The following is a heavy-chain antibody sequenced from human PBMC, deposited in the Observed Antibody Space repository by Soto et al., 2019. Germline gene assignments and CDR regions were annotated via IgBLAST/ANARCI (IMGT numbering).Heavy chain of an antibody. D-gene: IGHD4-17*01. Sequence: QVQLQESGPGLVKPSETLSLTCSVSGDSISRKYWSWLRQPAGGGLEWIGRIYTTGATNYNSSLKSRVTMSVDKSKNQFSLRLTSVTAADTAVYFCAMTVIAPSPYLDHWGQGLLVTVSS. J-gene: IGHJ4*02. CDR3: AMTVIAPSPYLDH. V-gene: IGHV4-4*07. CDR2: IYTTGAT. CDR1: GDSISRKY.